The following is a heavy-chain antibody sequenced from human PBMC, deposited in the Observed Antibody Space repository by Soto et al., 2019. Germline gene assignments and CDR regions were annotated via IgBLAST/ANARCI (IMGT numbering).Heavy chain of an antibody. V-gene: IGHV1-69*05. CDR1: GGTFSSYA. Sequence: SVKVSCKASGGTFSSYAISWVRQAPGQGLEWMGVIIPSFGTTNYAQKLQGRVTMTRDTSTSTVYMELSSLRSEDTAVYYCARDSGYCSSTSCSSYGMDVWGQGTTVTVSS. CDR2: IIPSFGTT. CDR3: ARDSGYCSSTSCSSYGMDV. D-gene: IGHD2-2*01. J-gene: IGHJ6*02.